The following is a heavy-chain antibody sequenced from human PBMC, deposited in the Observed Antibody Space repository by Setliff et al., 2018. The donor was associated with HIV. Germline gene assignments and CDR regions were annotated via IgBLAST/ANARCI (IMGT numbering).Heavy chain of an antibody. CDR3: VKGVEYGDYGSDY. CDR1: GFTFDDYT. CDR2: ISWDGDST. J-gene: IGHJ4*02. Sequence: GESLKISCAASGFTFDDYTMHWVRQAPGKGLEWVSLISWDGDSTYYADSVKGRLTISRDNSKNSLYLQMNSLRTEDTALYYCVKGVEYGDYGSDYWGQGTLVTVSS. D-gene: IGHD4-17*01. V-gene: IGHV3-43*01.